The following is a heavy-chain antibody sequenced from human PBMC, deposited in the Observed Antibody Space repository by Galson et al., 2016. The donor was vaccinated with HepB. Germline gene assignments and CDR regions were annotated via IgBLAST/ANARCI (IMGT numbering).Heavy chain of an antibody. Sequence: CAISGDSVSSNSAAWNWIRQSPSRGLEWLGRTYYRSKWYNDFAVSVKSRITINPDTSKNQFSLQLNSVAPEDTAVYYCARDPGYCSGVTCYSYWYFDLWGRGTLVTVSS. CDR2: TYYRSKWYN. V-gene: IGHV6-1*01. CDR1: GDSVSSNSAA. D-gene: IGHD2-15*01. J-gene: IGHJ2*01. CDR3: ARDPGYCSGVTCYSYWYFDL.